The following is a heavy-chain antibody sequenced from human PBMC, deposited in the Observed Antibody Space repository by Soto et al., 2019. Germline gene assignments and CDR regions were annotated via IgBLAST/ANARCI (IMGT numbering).Heavy chain of an antibody. CDR2: IIPILGIA. CDR1: GGTFSSYT. CDR3: ATERRSGGMDV. V-gene: IGHV1-69*02. J-gene: IGHJ6*02. Sequence: QVQLVQSGAEVKKPGSSVKVSCKASGGTFSSYTISWVRQAPGQGLEWMGRIIPILGIANYAQKFQGRVTLIADKAPSTAYMELSSLSSEDTAVYYCATERRSGGMDVWGQGTTVNVSS. D-gene: IGHD1-1*01.